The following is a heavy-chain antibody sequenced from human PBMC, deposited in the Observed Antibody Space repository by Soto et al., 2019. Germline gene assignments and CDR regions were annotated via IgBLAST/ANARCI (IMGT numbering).Heavy chain of an antibody. D-gene: IGHD3-16*01. V-gene: IGHV3-7*04. CDR2: MSPDGNAK. CDR3: ARDEINAYYEF. J-gene: IGHJ4*02. CDR1: GFSFTTYW. Sequence: EVQLMESGGGLVQPGGSLRLSCAASGFSFTTYWMTWVRQVPGKGLEWLASMSPDGNAKSYVDSVKGRFTISRDNANNLLYLQMSSLRVDDTAVYFCARDEINAYYEFWGQGTLVAVSP.